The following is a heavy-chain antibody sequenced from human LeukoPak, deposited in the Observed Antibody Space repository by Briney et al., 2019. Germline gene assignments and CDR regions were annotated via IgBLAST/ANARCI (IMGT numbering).Heavy chain of an antibody. V-gene: IGHV4-38-2*02. D-gene: IGHD2-8*02. J-gene: IGHJ4*02. CDR3: ARVYWVYNFDY. Sequence: SETLSLTCTVSGYSISSGYYWGWIRQPPGKGLEWIGSIYHSGSTYYNPSLKSRVTISVDTSKNQFSLKLSSVTAADTAVYYCARVYWVYNFDYWGQGTLVTVSS. CDR2: IYHSGST. CDR1: GYSISSGYY.